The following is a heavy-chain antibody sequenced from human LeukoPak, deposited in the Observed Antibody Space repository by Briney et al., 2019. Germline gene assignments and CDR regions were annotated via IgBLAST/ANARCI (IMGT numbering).Heavy chain of an antibody. CDR3: AKEEGQRDFGDLFDY. D-gene: IGHD4-17*01. V-gene: IGHV3-23*01. Sequence: PGGSLRLSCAASGFTFSSYAMSWVRQAPGEGLEWVSGITGSGGCTYYADSAMGRFTISRDHSKNTLFLQLNSLRAEDTVVYYCAKEEGQRDFGDLFDYWGQGTLVTVSS. J-gene: IGHJ4*02. CDR1: GFTFSSYA. CDR2: ITGSGGCT.